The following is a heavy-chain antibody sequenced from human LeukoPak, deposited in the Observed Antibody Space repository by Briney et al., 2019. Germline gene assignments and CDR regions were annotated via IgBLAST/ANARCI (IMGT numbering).Heavy chain of an antibody. CDR3: ARHFYDSSGYYYADRTPGIDY. CDR1: GGSISSYY. CDR2: IYYSGST. V-gene: IGHV4-59*08. D-gene: IGHD3-22*01. J-gene: IGHJ4*02. Sequence: PSETLSLTCTVSGGSISSYYWSWIRQPPGKGLEWIGYIYYSGSTNYNPSLKSRVTISVDTSKNQFSLKLSSVTAADTAVYYCARHFYDSSGYYYADRTPGIDYWGQGTLVTVSS.